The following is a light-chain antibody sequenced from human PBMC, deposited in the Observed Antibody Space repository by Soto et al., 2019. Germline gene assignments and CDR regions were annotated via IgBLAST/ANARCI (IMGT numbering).Light chain of an antibody. V-gene: IGLV3-21*02. Sequence: SYELTQPPSVSVAPGQTARITCGGNNIGGKSVHWYQQKPGQAPVLVVYDDSDQPSGIPERFSGSNSVNTATLTISRVAAGDEADYYCQVWESGRGVFGTGTKVTVL. CDR1: NIGGKS. CDR3: QVWESGRGV. J-gene: IGLJ1*01. CDR2: DDS.